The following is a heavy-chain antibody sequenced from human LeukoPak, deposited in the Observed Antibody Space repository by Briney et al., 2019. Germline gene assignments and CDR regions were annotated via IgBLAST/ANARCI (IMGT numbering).Heavy chain of an antibody. CDR2: IMPIFDTS. V-gene: IGHV1-69*13. J-gene: IGHJ4*02. Sequence: ASVKVSCKASGDNFSTYSFSWVRQAPGQGLEWMGGIMPIFDTSNYAQKFQGRVTITADESTSTAYMELRSLTSEDTVVYYCARDPSKIRGVKAFDYWGQGTLVTVSS. CDR3: ARDPSKIRGVKAFDY. D-gene: IGHD3-10*01. CDR1: GDNFSTYS.